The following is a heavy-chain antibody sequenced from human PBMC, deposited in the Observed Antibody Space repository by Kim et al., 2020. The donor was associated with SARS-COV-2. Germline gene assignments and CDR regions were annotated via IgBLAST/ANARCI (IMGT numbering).Heavy chain of an antibody. CDR3: AKGAIDS. CDR1: GFTFSSYG. V-gene: IGHV3-30*18. CDR2: ISYDGSNK. Sequence: GGSLRLSCAASGFTFSSYGMHWVRQAPGKGLEWVAVISYDGSNKYYADSVKGRFTISRDNSKNTLYLQMNSLRAEDTAVYYCAKGAIDSWGQGTLVTVSS. J-gene: IGHJ4*02.